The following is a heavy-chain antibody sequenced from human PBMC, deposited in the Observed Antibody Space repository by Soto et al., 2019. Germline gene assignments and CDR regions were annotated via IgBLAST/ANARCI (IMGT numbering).Heavy chain of an antibody. D-gene: IGHD3-16*01. CDR2: ISPYNGNT. J-gene: IGHJ6*02. Sequence: QVQLVQSGDEVKKPGASVKVSCKASGYIFVNYGIAWVRQAPGQGLEWMGWISPYNGNTHYATKVQGRLTMTTDTSTSTAYMDLGSLTSHDTAVYDCAMVDNYVTPTPQDVWGQGTTVTVSS. CDR1: GYIFVNYG. CDR3: AMVDNYVTPTPQDV. V-gene: IGHV1-18*01.